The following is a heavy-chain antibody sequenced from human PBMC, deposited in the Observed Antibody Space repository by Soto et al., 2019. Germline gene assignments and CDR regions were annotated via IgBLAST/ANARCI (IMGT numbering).Heavy chain of an antibody. CDR1: GFSFSTYG. CDR2: ISSSGTI. V-gene: IGHV3-48*02. J-gene: IGHJ6*02. CDR3: ARAVYCTTANCWDDFHYYNIDV. Sequence: EVQLVESGGGLVQPGGSLRLSCVASGFSFSTYGMNWVRQAPGKGLEWVSYISSSGTIYYADSLKGRFTISRDNAENSLFLQMNSLRDEDTAVYYCARAVYCTTANCWDDFHYYNIDVWGQGTAVTVSS. D-gene: IGHD2-2*01.